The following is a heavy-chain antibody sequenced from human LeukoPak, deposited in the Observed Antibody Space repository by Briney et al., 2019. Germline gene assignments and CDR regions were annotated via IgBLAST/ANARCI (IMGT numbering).Heavy chain of an antibody. CDR2: ISSSGSTI. Sequence: GGSLRLSCAASGFTFSSYEMNWVRQAPGKWLEWVSYISSSGSTIYYADSVKGRFTISRDNAKNSLYLQMNSLRAEDTAVYYCAREDSLYSSSWDDAFDIWGQGTMVTVSS. D-gene: IGHD6-13*01. CDR1: GFTFSSYE. CDR3: AREDSLYSSSWDDAFDI. V-gene: IGHV3-48*03. J-gene: IGHJ3*02.